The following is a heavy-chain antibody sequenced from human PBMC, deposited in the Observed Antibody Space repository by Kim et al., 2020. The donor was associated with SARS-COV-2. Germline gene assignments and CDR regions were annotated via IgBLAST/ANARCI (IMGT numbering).Heavy chain of an antibody. V-gene: IGHV1-2*06. CDR3: ARDLPPEVTIFGVVIREYYVDH. J-gene: IGHJ4*02. Sequence: ASVKVSCKASGYTFTGYYMHWVRQAPGQGLEWMGRINPNSGGANYAQKFQGRVTMTRDTSISTAYMELSRLRSDDTAVYYCARDLPPEVTIFGVVIREYYVDHWGQGNLVTVSS. CDR2: INPNSGGA. CDR1: GYTFTGYY. D-gene: IGHD3-3*01.